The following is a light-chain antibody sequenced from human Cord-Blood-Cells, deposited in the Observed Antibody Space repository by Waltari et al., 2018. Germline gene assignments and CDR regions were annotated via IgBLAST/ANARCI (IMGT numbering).Light chain of an antibody. CDR3: QAWDSSPYVV. V-gene: IGLV3-1*01. J-gene: IGLJ2*01. CDR2: HDS. Sequence: SYELTQPPSVSVSPGQTASITCSGEKLGDTYACWYQQKPGKSPVLFIYHDSKRPSGIPERFSGSNSGTTATRTISGTQAMDEADYYCQAWDSSPYVVFGGGTKLTVL. CDR1: KLGDTY.